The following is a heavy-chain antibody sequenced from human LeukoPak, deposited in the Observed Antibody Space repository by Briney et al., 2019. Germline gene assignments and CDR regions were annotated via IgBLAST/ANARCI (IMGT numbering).Heavy chain of an antibody. J-gene: IGHJ4*02. Sequence: GGSLRLSCTASGFTFSNYAMSWVRQAPGKGLEWVSNISGSGSGGGTYYADSVKGRFTISRDNSKSTLYLQMNSLRVEDTAVYYCAKFGKYGDPTFDYWGQGTLVTVSS. CDR3: AKFGKYGDPTFDY. CDR1: GFTFSNYA. V-gene: IGHV3-23*01. D-gene: IGHD4-17*01. CDR2: ISGSGSGGGT.